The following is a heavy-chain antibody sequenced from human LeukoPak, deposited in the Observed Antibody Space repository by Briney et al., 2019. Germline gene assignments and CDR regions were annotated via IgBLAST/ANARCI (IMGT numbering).Heavy chain of an antibody. V-gene: IGHV4-4*07. CDR1: GGSISNFY. D-gene: IGHD3-22*01. J-gene: IGHJ4*02. Sequence: PSETLSLTCTVSGGSISNFYWSWIRQPAGKGLEWIGRISTSGNTDYNPYLKSRVTMSVDTSKKQFSLKLSSVTAADTAVYYCASGAFYDSGGYYYYWGQGTLVTVSS. CDR3: ASGAFYDSGGYYYY. CDR2: ISTSGNT.